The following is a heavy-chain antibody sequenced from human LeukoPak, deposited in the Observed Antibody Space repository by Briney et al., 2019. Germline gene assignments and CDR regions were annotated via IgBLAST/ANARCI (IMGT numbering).Heavy chain of an antibody. J-gene: IGHJ3*02. CDR1: GGSISSSSYY. CDR3: ARESEMATKSHDDAFDI. D-gene: IGHD5-24*01. V-gene: IGHV4-39*07. Sequence: NPSETLSLTCTVSGGSISSSSYYWGWIRQPPGKGLEWIGSIYYSGSTYYNPSLKSRVTISVGTSKNQFSLKLSSVTAADTAVYYCARESEMATKSHDDAFDIWGQGTMVTVSS. CDR2: IYYSGST.